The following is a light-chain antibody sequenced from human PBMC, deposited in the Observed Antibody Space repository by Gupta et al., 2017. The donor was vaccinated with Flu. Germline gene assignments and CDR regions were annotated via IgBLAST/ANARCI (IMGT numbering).Light chain of an antibody. Sequence: DIQMTQSPSSLSASVGDRVTITCQASQGISNYLNWYQQKPGLAPKLLINEASNLEPGVPSRFRGSGSGTDFSLTISSLQPEDFATYYCQQFDDLPLTFGGGTRVDIK. J-gene: IGKJ4*01. V-gene: IGKV1-33*01. CDR2: EAS. CDR3: QQFDDLPLT. CDR1: QGISNY.